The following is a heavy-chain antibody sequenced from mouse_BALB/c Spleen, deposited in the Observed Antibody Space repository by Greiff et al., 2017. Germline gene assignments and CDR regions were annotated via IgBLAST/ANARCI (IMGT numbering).Heavy chain of an antibody. CDR2: ISSGGSYT. J-gene: IGHJ2*01. CDR1: GFTFSSYG. CDR3: SRETIGTTPPFDY. V-gene: IGHV5-6*01. D-gene: IGHD2-14*01. Sequence: EVMLVESGGDLVKPGGSLKLSCAASGFTFSSYGMSWVRQTPDKRLEWVATISSGGSYTYYPDSVKGRFTISRDNAKNTLYLQMSSLKSEDTAMYYCSRETIGTTPPFDYWGQGTTLTVSS.